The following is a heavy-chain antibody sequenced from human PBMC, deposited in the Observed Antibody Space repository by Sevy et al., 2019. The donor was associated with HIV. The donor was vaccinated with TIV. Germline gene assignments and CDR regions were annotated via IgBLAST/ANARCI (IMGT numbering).Heavy chain of an antibody. CDR3: ARSGYSSGWYFDY. Sequence: GGSLRLSCAASGFTFNSYGRSWVRQAPGKGLEWVSGISGSGAGTYYADSVKGRFTISRDNSKNTLDLQMNSLRTDDTAVYYCARSGYSSGWYFDYWGQGSLVTVSS. CDR1: GFTFNSYG. V-gene: IGHV3-23*01. CDR2: ISGSGAGT. J-gene: IGHJ4*02. D-gene: IGHD6-19*01.